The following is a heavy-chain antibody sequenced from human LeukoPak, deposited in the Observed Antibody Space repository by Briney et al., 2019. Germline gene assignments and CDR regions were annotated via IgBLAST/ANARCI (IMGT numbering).Heavy chain of an antibody. CDR2: INHSGST. CDR1: GDSIRGYY. V-gene: IGHV4-34*01. CDR3: ARGRLVYDSIQGI. D-gene: IGHD3-22*01. J-gene: IGHJ3*02. Sequence: ASETLSLTCSVSGDSIRGYYWSWIRQPPGKGLEWIGEINHSGSTNYNPSLKSRVTISVDTSKNQFSLKLSSVTAADTAVYYCARGRLVYDSIQGIWGQGTMVTVSS.